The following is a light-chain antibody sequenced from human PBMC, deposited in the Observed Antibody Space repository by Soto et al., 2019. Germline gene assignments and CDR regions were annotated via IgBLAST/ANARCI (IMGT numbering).Light chain of an antibody. CDR1: QTISSL. CDR3: QHYNSYSEA. Sequence: DIQMTQSPSTLSGSVGDRVTITCRASQTISSLLAWYQQKPGKAPKLLIYKASTLKSGVPSRFSGSGSGTEFTLTISSLQPDDFATYYCQHYNSYSEACGQGTKVDLK. V-gene: IGKV1-5*03. J-gene: IGKJ1*01. CDR2: KAS.